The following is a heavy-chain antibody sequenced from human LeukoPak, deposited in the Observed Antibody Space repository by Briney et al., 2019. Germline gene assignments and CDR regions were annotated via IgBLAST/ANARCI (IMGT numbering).Heavy chain of an antibody. V-gene: IGHV4-34*01. CDR3: ARVVGIAVIPGATEDKYFDS. CDR2: INESGDT. Sequence: SETLSLTCGVTGGSFSSHFWAWIRHSPAKGLEWIGEINESGDTDYNPSLNSRAKISTDTSRGHFSLTLTSVSAADTAIYYCARVVGIAVIPGATEDKYFDSWGQGTQLGVSS. CDR1: GGSFSSHF. J-gene: IGHJ4*02. D-gene: IGHD2-2*01.